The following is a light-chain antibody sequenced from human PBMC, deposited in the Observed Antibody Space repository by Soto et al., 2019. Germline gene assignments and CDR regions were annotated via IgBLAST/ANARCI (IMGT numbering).Light chain of an antibody. V-gene: IGKV3-20*01. CDR1: QSVSNNY. CDR3: QQYNNWPWT. CDR2: GAS. Sequence: EIVLTQSPGTLSLSPGERATLSCRASQSVSNNYLAWYQQKPGQAPRLLIYGASNRATGIPDRFSGGGSGTDFTLTISRLEPEDFAVYYCQQYNNWPWTFGQGTKVDIK. J-gene: IGKJ1*01.